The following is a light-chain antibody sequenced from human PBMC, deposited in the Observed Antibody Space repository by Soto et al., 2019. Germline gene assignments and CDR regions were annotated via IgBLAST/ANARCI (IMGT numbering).Light chain of an antibody. J-gene: IGLJ2*01. CDR3: SSYTSSSTLVV. Sequence: QSVLTQPASVYGSPGQSITISCTGTSSDFGGYNYVSWYQQHPGKAPKLMIYDVSNRPSGVSNRFSGSKSGNTASLTISGLQAEDEADYYCSSYTSSSTLVVFGGGTKVTVL. V-gene: IGLV2-14*01. CDR1: SSDFGGYNY. CDR2: DVS.